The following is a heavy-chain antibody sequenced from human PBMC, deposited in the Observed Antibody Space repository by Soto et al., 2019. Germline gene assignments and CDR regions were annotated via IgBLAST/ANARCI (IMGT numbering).Heavy chain of an antibody. D-gene: IGHD3-9*01. V-gene: IGHV1-69*06. J-gene: IGHJ4*02. Sequence: QVQLVPSGAEVKKPGSSVKVSCKASGGTFSSYAINWVRQGPGHGLEWMGGIIPIFGTANYAQKLQGRLTIAADKSTSTAYIELSSLRTEDTAVYYYAREYYDILTGPIGYWGQGTLVTGFS. CDR1: GGTFSSYA. CDR2: IIPIFGTA. CDR3: AREYYDILTGPIGY.